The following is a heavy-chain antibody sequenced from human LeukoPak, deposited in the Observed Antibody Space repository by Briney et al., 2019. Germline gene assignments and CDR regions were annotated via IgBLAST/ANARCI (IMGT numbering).Heavy chain of an antibody. D-gene: IGHD6-19*01. J-gene: IGHJ4*02. CDR1: GVSTTNGIYY. CDR3: ARHAEYNSGWHFYLDH. Sequence: SETLSLTCTVAGVSTTNGIYYWAWIRQPPGKGLEWIGSVHNVGSTYYNLSLRSRVTMSIDTSKNQFSLRLNSVTAADTAVYYCARHAEYNSGWHFYLDHWGQGILVTVSS. CDR2: VHNVGST. V-gene: IGHV4-39*01.